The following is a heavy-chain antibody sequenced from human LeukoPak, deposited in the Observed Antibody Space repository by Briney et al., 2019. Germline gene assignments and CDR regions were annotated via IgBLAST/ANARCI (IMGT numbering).Heavy chain of an antibody. Sequence: GGSLRLSCAASGFTFSSYVMHWVRQAPGKGLEWVAVISYDGSNKYYADSVKGRFTISRDNSKNTLYLQMNSLRAEDTAVYYCAKGVPPDYWGQGTLVTVSS. J-gene: IGHJ4*02. CDR2: ISYDGSNK. CDR3: AKGVPPDY. V-gene: IGHV3-30*18. D-gene: IGHD5/OR15-5a*01. CDR1: GFTFSSYV.